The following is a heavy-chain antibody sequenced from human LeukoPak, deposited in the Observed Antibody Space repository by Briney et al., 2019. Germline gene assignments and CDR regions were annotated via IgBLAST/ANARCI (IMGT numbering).Heavy chain of an antibody. Sequence: SETLSLTCVVSGGSISGYYWNWIRQSAGKGLEWIGRIYSSRNTTYNPSLESRVSMSVETSKKQLSLRLSSVTAADTAVYYCARGRKYSSSPYDYWGQGTLVTVSS. V-gene: IGHV4-4*07. CDR1: GGSISGYY. CDR3: ARGRKYSSSPYDY. CDR2: IYSSRNT. J-gene: IGHJ4*02. D-gene: IGHD6-6*01.